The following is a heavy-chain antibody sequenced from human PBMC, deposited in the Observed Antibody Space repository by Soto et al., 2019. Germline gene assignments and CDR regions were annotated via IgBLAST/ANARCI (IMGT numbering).Heavy chain of an antibody. D-gene: IGHD3-9*01. Sequence: EVQLVESGGGLVQPGGSLRLSCAASGFTFSSYWMSWVRQAPGKGLEWVANIKQDGSEKYYVDSVKGRFTISRDNAKNSLYLQMNSLRAEDTAVYYCATGDYDILTGYYPEYFQHWGQGTLVTVSS. V-gene: IGHV3-7*01. J-gene: IGHJ1*01. CDR3: ATGDYDILTGYYPEYFQH. CDR1: GFTFSSYW. CDR2: IKQDGSEK.